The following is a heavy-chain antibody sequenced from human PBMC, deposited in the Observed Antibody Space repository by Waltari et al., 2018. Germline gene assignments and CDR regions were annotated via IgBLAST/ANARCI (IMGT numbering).Heavy chain of an antibody. CDR3: ARGGYFDY. J-gene: IGHJ4*02. V-gene: IGHV3-48*04. Sequence: EVQLVESGGGLVQPGGSLRLSCAASGFPLSSYSLNWVRLAPGKGLEWVSYISSSSSTIYYADAVKGRFTISRDNAKNSLYLQMNSLRAEDMAVYYCARGGYFDYWGQGTLVTVSS. CDR2: ISSSSSTI. CDR1: GFPLSSYS.